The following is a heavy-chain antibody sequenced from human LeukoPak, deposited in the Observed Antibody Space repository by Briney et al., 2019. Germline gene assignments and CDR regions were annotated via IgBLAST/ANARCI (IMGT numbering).Heavy chain of an antibody. D-gene: IGHD2-8*01. V-gene: IGHV4-38-2*02. Sequence: SETLSLICAVSGYSISSGYYWGWIRQPPGKGLEWIGSIYHSGSTYYNPPLKSRVTISVVTSKNRFSPKLSSVTAADTAVYYCAREDNVLSGGSGYFDYWGQGTLVTVSS. CDR1: GYSISSGYY. J-gene: IGHJ4*02. CDR2: IYHSGST. CDR3: AREDNVLSGGSGYFDY.